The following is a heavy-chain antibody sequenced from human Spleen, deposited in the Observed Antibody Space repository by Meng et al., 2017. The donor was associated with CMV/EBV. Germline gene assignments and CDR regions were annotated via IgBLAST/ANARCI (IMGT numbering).Heavy chain of an antibody. D-gene: IGHD3-10*01. CDR3: ATGTGKTDFDY. V-gene: IGHV3-15*01. CDR1: GFTFSNTW. CDR2: VKANAEGGTI. J-gene: IGHJ4*02. Sequence: CAASGFTFSNTWMNWVRQAPGNGLEWVGRVKANAEGGTIDYAALVEGRFTISRDDSRTTLFLHMNSLKTEDTAVYYCATGTGKTDFDYWGQGTLVTVSS.